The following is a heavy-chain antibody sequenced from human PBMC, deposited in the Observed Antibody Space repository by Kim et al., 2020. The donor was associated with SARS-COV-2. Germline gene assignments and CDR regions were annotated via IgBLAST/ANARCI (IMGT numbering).Heavy chain of an antibody. CDR1: GFTVSSNY. CDR3: ARRYDYGEGYFDY. J-gene: IGHJ4*02. Sequence: GGSLRLSCAASGFTVSSNYMSWVRQAPGKGLEWVSVIYSGGSTYYADSVKGRFTISRDNSKNTLYLQMNSLRAEDTAVYYCARRYDYGEGYFDYWGQGTLVTVSS. CDR2: IYSGGST. D-gene: IGHD4-17*01. V-gene: IGHV3-53*01.